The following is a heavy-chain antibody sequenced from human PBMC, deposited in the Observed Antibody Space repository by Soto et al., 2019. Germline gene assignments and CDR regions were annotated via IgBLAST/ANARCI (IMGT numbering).Heavy chain of an antibody. J-gene: IGHJ3*02. CDR3: ARGYDYVWGSPDAFDI. CDR1: EDSVSSNSAA. CDR2: TYYRSKWYN. Sequence: SQTLSLTCAISEDSVSSNSAACNWIRQSPSRGLEWLGRTYYRSKWYNDYAVSVKSRITINPDTSKNQFSLQLNSVTPEDTAVYYCARGYDYVWGSPDAFDIWGQGTMVTVSS. D-gene: IGHD3-16*01. V-gene: IGHV6-1*01.